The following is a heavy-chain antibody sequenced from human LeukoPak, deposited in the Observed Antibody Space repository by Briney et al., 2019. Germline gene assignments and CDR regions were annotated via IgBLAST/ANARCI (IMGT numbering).Heavy chain of an antibody. J-gene: IGHJ3*01. Sequence: GGSLRLSCAASGFTFSGSAVSWVRQAPEEGLEWVSLISYSGANSYYTDSVRGRFPISRDNSKDTLFLQMTSLRAEDTAIYYCARDMQLSTWGLGTMVTVSS. D-gene: IGHD3-16*02. CDR2: ISYSGANS. CDR3: ARDMQLST. CDR1: GFTFSGSA. V-gene: IGHV3-23*01.